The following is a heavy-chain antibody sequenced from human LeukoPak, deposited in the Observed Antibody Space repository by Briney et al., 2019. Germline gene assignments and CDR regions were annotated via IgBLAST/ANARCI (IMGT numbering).Heavy chain of an antibody. J-gene: IGHJ5*02. CDR3: ARDRRRYGFDP. CDR2: ITYDGSNE. V-gene: IGHV3-30*04. Sequence: GRSLRLSCAASGFTFSSYAMHWVRQAPGKGLEWVAVITYDGSNEYYADSVKGRFTISRDNFKNTLYLQMGSLRAEDMAVYYCARDRRRYGFDPWGQGTLVTVSS. CDR1: GFTFSSYA. D-gene: IGHD3-9*01.